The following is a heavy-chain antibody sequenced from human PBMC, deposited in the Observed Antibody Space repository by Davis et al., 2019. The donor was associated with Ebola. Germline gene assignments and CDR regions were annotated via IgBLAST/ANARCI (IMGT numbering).Heavy chain of an antibody. CDR3: ARGGVIWGSYRHFDY. CDR1: GGTFSSYA. CDR2: IIPIFGTA. Sequence: SVKVSCKTSGGTFSSYAISWVRQAPGQGLEWMGGIIPIFGTANYAQKFQGRVTITADESTSTAYMELSSLRSEDTAVYYCARGGVIWGSYRHFDYWGQGTLVTVSS. J-gene: IGHJ4*02. D-gene: IGHD3-16*02. V-gene: IGHV1-69*13.